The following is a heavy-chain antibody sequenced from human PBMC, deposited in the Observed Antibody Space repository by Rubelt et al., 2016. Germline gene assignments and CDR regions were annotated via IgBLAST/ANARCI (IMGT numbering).Heavy chain of an antibody. CDR2: FDPEDGET. J-gene: IGHJ4*02. Sequence: QVQLVQSGAEVKKPGASVKVSCKVSGYTLTELSMHWVRQAPGKGLEWMGGFDPEDGETIYVQKFQGRVTMTEDTSTDTAYMELSSLRSEDTAVYYCATRSLWFGEIDRYFDYWGQGTLVTVSS. V-gene: IGHV1-24*01. CDR3: ATRSLWFGEIDRYFDY. CDR1: GYTLTELS. D-gene: IGHD3-10*01.